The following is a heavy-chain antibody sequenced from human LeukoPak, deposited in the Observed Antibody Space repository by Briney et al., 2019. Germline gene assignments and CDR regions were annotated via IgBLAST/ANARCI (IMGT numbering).Heavy chain of an antibody. V-gene: IGHV4-39*01. CDR1: GGSISGSSYS. CDR2: IYSGGNT. CDR3: VRRESSSALIRH. J-gene: IGHJ4*02. Sequence: SETLSLTCTVCGGSISGSSYSWAWIRQSPGKAPEWIGSIYSGGNTYYNPSLNSPVTLAVDTSKNQFFLMMMSLTAADTAVYYCVRRESSSALIRHWGQGTLVTVSS. D-gene: IGHD3-10*01.